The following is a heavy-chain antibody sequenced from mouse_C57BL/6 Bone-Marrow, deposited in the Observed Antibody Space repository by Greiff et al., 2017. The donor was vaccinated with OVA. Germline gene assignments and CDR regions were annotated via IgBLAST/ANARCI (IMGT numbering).Heavy chain of an antibody. J-gene: IGHJ2*01. CDR3: ARRDGYYVDD. D-gene: IGHD2-3*01. Sequence: QVQLLQSGAELARPGASVKMSCKASGYTFTSYTMHWVKQRPGQGLEWIGNINPSSGYTKYNQKFKDKATLTADKSSSTAYMQLSSLTSEDSAVYYCARRDGYYVDDWGQGTTLTVSS. V-gene: IGHV1-4*01. CDR1: GYTFTSYT. CDR2: INPSSGYT.